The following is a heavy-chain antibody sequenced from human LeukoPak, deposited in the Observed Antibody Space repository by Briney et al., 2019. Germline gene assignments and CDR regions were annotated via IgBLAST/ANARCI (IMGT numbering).Heavy chain of an antibody. Sequence: GGSLRLSCAASGFTFSSYWMHWVRQAPGKGLVWVSRINSDGSTTTYADSVKGRFTISRDNAKNTLYLQMNSLRAEDSAVYYCVKDYRSGSYMGHFDYWGQGTLVTV. V-gene: IGHV3-74*01. J-gene: IGHJ4*02. CDR2: INSDGSTT. D-gene: IGHD6-19*01. CDR3: VKDYRSGSYMGHFDY. CDR1: GFTFSSYW.